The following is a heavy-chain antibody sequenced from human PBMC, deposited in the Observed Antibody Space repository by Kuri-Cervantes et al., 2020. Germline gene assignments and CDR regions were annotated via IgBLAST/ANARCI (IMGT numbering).Heavy chain of an antibody. V-gene: IGHV3-7*04. CDR1: GFTFSSYA. Sequence: GGSLRLSCAASGFTFSSYAMSWVRQAPGKGLEWVANIKQDGSEKYYVDSVKGRFTISRDNAKNSLYLQMNSLRAEDTTAYYCARVGYDILTGSDNWFDPWGQGTLVTVSS. J-gene: IGHJ5*02. CDR3: ARVGYDILTGSDNWFDP. D-gene: IGHD3-9*01. CDR2: IKQDGSEK.